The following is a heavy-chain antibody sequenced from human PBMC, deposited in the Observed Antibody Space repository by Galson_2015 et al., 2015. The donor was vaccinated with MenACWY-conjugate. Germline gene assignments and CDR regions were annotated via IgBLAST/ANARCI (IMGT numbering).Heavy chain of an antibody. D-gene: IGHD1-7*01. CDR2: ISGSGGRT. CDR3: AKDRLADAGTIDY. V-gene: IGHV3-23*01. Sequence: SLRLSCAASGFTFSSYAMSWVRQAPGKGLEWVSAISGSGGRTYHADSVKGRFTISRDNSKNTLYLQMNSLRAEDTAVYYCAKDRLADAGTIDYWGQGTLVTVSS. J-gene: IGHJ4*02. CDR1: GFTFSSYA.